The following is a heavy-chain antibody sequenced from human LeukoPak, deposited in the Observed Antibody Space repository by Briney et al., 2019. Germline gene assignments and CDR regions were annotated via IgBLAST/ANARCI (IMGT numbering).Heavy chain of an antibody. V-gene: IGHV3-73*01. CDR2: IRSTANGYAT. Sequence: GGSLRLSCAASGFTFSGSALHWVRQASGKGLEWVGRIRSTANGYATAYAASVKGRFTISRDDSKNTAYLQMDSLKTEDTAVYYCAKLPHSGSPSPFDYWGQGTLVTVSS. D-gene: IGHD1-26*01. J-gene: IGHJ4*02. CDR3: AKLPHSGSPSPFDY. CDR1: GFTFSGSA.